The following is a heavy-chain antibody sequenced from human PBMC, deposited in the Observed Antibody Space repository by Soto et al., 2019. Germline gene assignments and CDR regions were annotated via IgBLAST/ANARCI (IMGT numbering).Heavy chain of an antibody. CDR1: GFTFSDYS. CDR3: ARVHGFGEDAFYI. V-gene: IGHV3-48*02. Sequence: EVQLVESGGGLVQPGGSLRLSCAASGFTFSDYSMTWVRQAPGKGLECVSYISSTSSTIYYADSVKGRFTISRDNGKNSLYLQMTSLRDDDTAVYYCARVHGFGEDAFYIWGQGTLVTVSS. J-gene: IGHJ3*02. D-gene: IGHD4-17*01. CDR2: ISSTSSTI.